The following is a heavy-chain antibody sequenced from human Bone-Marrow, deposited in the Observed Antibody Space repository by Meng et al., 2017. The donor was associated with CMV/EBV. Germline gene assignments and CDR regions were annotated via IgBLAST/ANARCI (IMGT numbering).Heavy chain of an antibody. CDR1: GVTFSDYT. J-gene: IGHJ6*02. CDR2: ISGSSSYI. D-gene: IGHD3-3*01. CDR3: AKDRDFWSGYYDRYYYYGTEV. V-gene: IGHV3-21*04. Sequence: GESLKIFCTASGVTFSDYTMNWVRQAPGKGLEWVSSISGSSSYIYYADSVKGRFTISRDNSKNTLYLQMNSLRAEETAVYYCAKDRDFWSGYYDRYYYYGTEVWGQGTMVTVSS.